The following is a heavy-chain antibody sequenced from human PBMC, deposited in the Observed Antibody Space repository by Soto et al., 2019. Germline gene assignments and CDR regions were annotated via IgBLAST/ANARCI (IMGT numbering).Heavy chain of an antibody. CDR3: ARAGEGRSGGMDG. V-gene: IGHV3-11*06. CDR1: GFTFSDYY. CDR2: ISSSSSYT. D-gene: IGHD2-15*01. Sequence: PGGSLRLSWSACGFTFSDYYMSWIRQAPGKGLEWVSYISSSSSYTNYADSVKCRFTISRYNAKNSLYLHMNSLRSEHTAAYYCARAGEGRSGGMDGWGLGMRVTVS. J-gene: IGHJ6*02.